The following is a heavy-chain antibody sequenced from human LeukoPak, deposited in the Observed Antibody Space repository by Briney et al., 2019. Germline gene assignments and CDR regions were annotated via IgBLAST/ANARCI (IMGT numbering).Heavy chain of an antibody. CDR3: ARDPGDYYDSSGSPHNDY. CDR1: GYTFTGYY. Sequence: ASVKVSCKASGYTFTGYYMHWVRQAPGQGLEWMGWINPNSGGTNYAQKFQGRVTMTRDTSISTAYMELSRLRSDDTAVCYCARDPGDYYDSSGSPHNDYWGQGTLVTVSS. CDR2: INPNSGGT. V-gene: IGHV1-2*02. J-gene: IGHJ4*02. D-gene: IGHD3-22*01.